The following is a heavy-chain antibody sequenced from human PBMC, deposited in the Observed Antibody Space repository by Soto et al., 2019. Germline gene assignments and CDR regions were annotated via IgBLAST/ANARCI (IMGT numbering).Heavy chain of an antibody. V-gene: IGHV3-23*01. CDR1: GFTFSSYA. Sequence: GGSLGLSCAATGFTFSSYAMSWVRQAPGKGLEWVSAISGSGGSTYYADSVKGRFTISRDNSKNTLYLQMNSLRAEDTAVYYCAKDSVLLWFGESPKDYGMDVWGQGTTVTVSS. J-gene: IGHJ6*02. CDR3: AKDSVLLWFGESPKDYGMDV. CDR2: ISGSGGST. D-gene: IGHD3-10*01.